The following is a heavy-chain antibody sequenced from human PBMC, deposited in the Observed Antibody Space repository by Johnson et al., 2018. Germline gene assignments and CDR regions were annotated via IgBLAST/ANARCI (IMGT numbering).Heavy chain of an antibody. J-gene: IGHJ3*02. CDR3: VKALTSYADYGVDAFDI. CDR2: ISDDGSNK. CDR1: GFSFSSYG. Sequence: QVQLVQSGGGVVQPGRSXRLSCASSGFSFSSYGMHWVRQAPGKGLEWVTVISDDGSNKYYAGSVKGRFTISRDNPKNKVYLRMNSLRVEDTAVYYCVKALTSYADYGVDAFDIWGQGTMVTVSS. D-gene: IGHD4-17*01. V-gene: IGHV3-30*18.